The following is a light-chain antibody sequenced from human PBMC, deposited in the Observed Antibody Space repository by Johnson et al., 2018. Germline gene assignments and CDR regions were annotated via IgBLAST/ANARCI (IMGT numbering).Light chain of an antibody. CDR1: SSNIGNNY. V-gene: IGLV1-51*02. J-gene: IGLJ1*01. Sequence: QSVLTQPPSVSAAPGQKVTISCSGSSSNIGNNYVSWYQQLPGTAPKLLIYENNKRPSGIPDRFSGSKSGTSATLGITGLQTGDEADYYCGTWDSSLSAGNGFGTRTKGTVL. CDR3: GTWDSSLSAGNG. CDR2: ENN.